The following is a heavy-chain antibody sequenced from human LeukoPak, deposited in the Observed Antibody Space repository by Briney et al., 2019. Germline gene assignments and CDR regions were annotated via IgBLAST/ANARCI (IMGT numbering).Heavy chain of an antibody. V-gene: IGHV3-23*01. D-gene: IGHD3-22*01. CDR2: ISGSGVTT. J-gene: IGHJ4*02. Sequence: GGSLRLSCAASGFTFSSYAMSWVRQAAGKGLEWVSAISGSGVTTYYADSVKGRFTISRDNSKNTLNLQMNSLRAEDTAVYHCAKSRDSSGYLGLSAYWGQGTLVTVSS. CDR3: AKSRDSSGYLGLSAY. CDR1: GFTFSSYA.